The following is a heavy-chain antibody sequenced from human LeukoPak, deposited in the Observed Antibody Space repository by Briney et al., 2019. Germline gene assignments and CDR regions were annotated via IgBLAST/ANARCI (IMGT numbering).Heavy chain of an antibody. V-gene: IGHV4-61*02. J-gene: IGHJ6*03. CDR2: IYTSGST. CDR1: GGSISSGSYY. CDR3: ARGDGYNYYYYYYMDV. D-gene: IGHD5-24*01. Sequence: SQTLSLTCTVSGGSISSGSYYWSWIRQPAGKGLEWIGRIYTSGSTNYNPSLKSRVTISVDTSKNQFSLGLSSVTAADTAVYYCARGDGYNYYYYYYMDVWGKGTTVTVSS.